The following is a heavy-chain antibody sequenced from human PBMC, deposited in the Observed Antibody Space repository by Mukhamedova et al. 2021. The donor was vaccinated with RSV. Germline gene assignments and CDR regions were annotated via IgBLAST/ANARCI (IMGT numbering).Heavy chain of an antibody. J-gene: IGHJ4*02. CDR2: IIPIFGTA. D-gene: IGHD6-13*01. V-gene: IGHV1-69*01. Sequence: APGQGLEWMGGIIPIFGTANYAQKFQGRVTITADESTSTAYMELSSLRSEDTAVYYCARDQIAAATFDYWGQG. CDR3: ARDQIAAATFDY.